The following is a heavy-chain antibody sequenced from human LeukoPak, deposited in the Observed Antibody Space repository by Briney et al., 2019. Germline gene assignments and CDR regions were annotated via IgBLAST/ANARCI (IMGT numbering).Heavy chain of an antibody. V-gene: IGHV1-69*04. CDR3: ARDRGHGKWDYFDY. CDR1: GGTFNNYA. J-gene: IGHJ4*02. Sequence: SVKVSCTASGGTFNNYAFSWVRPAPGQGLEWMGRIIPIFDITNYTQNFQGRVTIAADTSTSTAYMELSSLRSGDTAIYYCARDRGHGKWDYFDYWGQGTLVTVSS. CDR2: IIPIFDIT. D-gene: IGHD1-14*01.